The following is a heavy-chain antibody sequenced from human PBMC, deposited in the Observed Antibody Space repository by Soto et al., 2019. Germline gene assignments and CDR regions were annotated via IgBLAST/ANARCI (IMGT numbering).Heavy chain of an antibody. CDR3: ARDGSWLGPYYYCVMDV. D-gene: IGHD3-10*01. V-gene: IGHV6-1*01. CDR2: TYYRSKWYN. J-gene: IGHJ6*04. Sequence: SQTLSLTCAISGDSVSSNSAAWNWIRQSPSRGLEWLGRTYYRSKWYNDYAVSVKSRITINPDTSKTQYSLQRNSVTPEDTAVYYSARDGSWLGPYYYCVMDVGGKGTTVPVPS. CDR1: GDSVSSNSAA.